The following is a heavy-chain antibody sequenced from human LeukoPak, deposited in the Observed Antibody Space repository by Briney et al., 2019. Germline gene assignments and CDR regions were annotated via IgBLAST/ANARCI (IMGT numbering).Heavy chain of an antibody. V-gene: IGHV4-4*02. Sequence: SETLSLTCAVSGGSISSSNWWSWVRQPPGKGLEWIGEIYHSGSTNYNPSLKSRVTISVDKSKNQFSLKLSSVTAADTAVYYCARDRGGSHLYYFDYWGQGTLVTVSS. CDR3: ARDRGGSHLYYFDY. CDR2: IYHSGST. J-gene: IGHJ4*02. CDR1: GGSISSSNW. D-gene: IGHD2-15*01.